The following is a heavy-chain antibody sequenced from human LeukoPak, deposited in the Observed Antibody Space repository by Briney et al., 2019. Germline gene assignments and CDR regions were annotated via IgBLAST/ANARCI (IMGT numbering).Heavy chain of an antibody. CDR3: AKDGGLWVSAHWGGS. V-gene: IGHV3-23*01. D-gene: IGHD7-27*01. CDR2: ITTGDGNT. Sequence: GGSLRLSCTASGFTFSSYTMTWVRQAPGKGLKWVSTITTGDGNTYYADFVKGRFTVSRDDSKNTLYLQMNSLRAEDTAVYYCAKDGGLWVSAHWGGSWGRGTLVTVSS. CDR1: GFTFSSYT. J-gene: IGHJ5*02.